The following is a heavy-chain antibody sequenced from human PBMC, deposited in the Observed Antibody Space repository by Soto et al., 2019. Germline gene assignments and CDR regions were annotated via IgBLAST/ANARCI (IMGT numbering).Heavy chain of an antibody. Sequence: QVQLVESGGVVVQPGRSLRLSCAASGFTFSSYVMHWVRQAPGTGLEWVAVISYDGSNKYYADSVKGRFTVSRDNSKNTLYLPMNSLRTEDTAVYYCAKDLRRWERAAGDSWGQGTLVTVSS. D-gene: IGHD1-26*01. CDR2: ISYDGSNK. CDR1: GFTFSSYV. CDR3: AKDLRRWERAAGDS. J-gene: IGHJ4*02. V-gene: IGHV3-30*18.